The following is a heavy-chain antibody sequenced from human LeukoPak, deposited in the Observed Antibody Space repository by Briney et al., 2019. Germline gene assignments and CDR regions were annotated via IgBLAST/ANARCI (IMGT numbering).Heavy chain of an antibody. V-gene: IGHV3-74*01. Sequence: GGSLRLSCAASGFTFSNYWMHWVRQAPGKGLVWVPRINTDGSTTDYADSVKGRFTISRDNAKNTVYLQMSSLRAEDTGVYYCVSSGNSGHWGQGTLVTVSS. CDR3: VSSGNSGH. J-gene: IGHJ4*02. D-gene: IGHD4-23*01. CDR1: GFTFSNYW. CDR2: INTDGSTT.